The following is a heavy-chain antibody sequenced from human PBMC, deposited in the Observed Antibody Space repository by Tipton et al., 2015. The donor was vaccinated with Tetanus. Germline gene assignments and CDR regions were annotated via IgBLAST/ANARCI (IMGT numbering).Heavy chain of an antibody. V-gene: IGHV1-2*02. D-gene: IGHD3-22*01. CDR3: ARDRGDYIYYGMDV. Sequence: QLVQSGAELKEPGASVKASCTASGYTFTGYYMYWVRQAPGQGLEWVGWIDPNSGDTIYAQNFQGRVTMTRDTSISTVYMELSRLRSDDTAVYYCARDRGDYIYYGMDVWGPGTTVTVSS. CDR2: IDPNSGDT. CDR1: GYTFTGYY. J-gene: IGHJ6*02.